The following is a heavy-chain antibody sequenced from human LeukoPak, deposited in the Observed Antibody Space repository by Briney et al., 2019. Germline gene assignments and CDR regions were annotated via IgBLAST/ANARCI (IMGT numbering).Heavy chain of an antibody. CDR1: GDSISSYY. V-gene: IGHV4-59*01. D-gene: IGHD4-17*01. Sequence: PSETLSLTCTVAGDSISSYYLNWIRQPPGKGLEWIGYIHYSRSTDCNPSLKSRVTMSVDTSKNQISLKLGSVTAADTAVYYRARGTTVTTRAGFDYWGQGTLVTVSS. J-gene: IGHJ4*02. CDR2: IHYSRST. CDR3: ARGTTVTTRAGFDY.